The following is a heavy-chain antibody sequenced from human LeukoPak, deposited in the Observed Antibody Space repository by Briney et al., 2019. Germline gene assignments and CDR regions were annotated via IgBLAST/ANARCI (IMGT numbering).Heavy chain of an antibody. Sequence: ASVKVSCKASGYTFTGYHMRWVRQAPGQGLEWMGRINPNSGGTNYAQKFQGRVTMTRDTSISTAYMELSRLTSDDTAVYYCARQRSGWSYDAFDIWGQGTMVTVSS. J-gene: IGHJ3*02. D-gene: IGHD6-19*01. CDR1: GYTFTGYH. CDR2: INPNSGGT. CDR3: ARQRSGWSYDAFDI. V-gene: IGHV1-2*06.